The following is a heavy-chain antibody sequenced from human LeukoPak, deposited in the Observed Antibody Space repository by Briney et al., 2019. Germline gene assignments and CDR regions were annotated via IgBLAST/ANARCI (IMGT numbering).Heavy chain of an antibody. Sequence: GGSLRLFCAASGFTFSSCAMSWVRQAPGKGLEWVSAISGRGGRPYYADSVKGRFTISRDNSKNTLYLQMNSLRAEDTAVYYCARHPEPGYCSSTSCHESYFDYWGQGTLVTVSS. CDR1: GFTFSSCA. CDR3: ARHPEPGYCSSTSCHESYFDY. D-gene: IGHD2-2*01. CDR2: ISGRGGRP. J-gene: IGHJ4*02. V-gene: IGHV3-23*01.